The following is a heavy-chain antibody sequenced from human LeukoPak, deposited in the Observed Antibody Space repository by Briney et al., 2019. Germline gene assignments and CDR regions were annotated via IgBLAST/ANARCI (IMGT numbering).Heavy chain of an antibody. CDR2: IYPGDSDT. J-gene: IGHJ5*02. D-gene: IGHD5-18*01. CDR1: GYSFTSYW. V-gene: IGHV5-51*01. Sequence: GESLKISCKGSGYSFTSYWIGWVRQMPGKGLEWMGIIYPGDSDTRYSPSFQGQVTISADKSISTAYLQWSSLKASDTAMYYCARSLSTAMVTHWFDPWGQGTLVTVSS. CDR3: ARSLSTAMVTHWFDP.